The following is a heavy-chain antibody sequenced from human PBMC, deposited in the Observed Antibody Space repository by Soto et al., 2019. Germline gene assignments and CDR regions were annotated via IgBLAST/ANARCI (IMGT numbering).Heavy chain of an antibody. J-gene: IGHJ6*03. CDR1: GFTFSSYW. V-gene: IGHV3-7*01. CDR3: ARARIAVAGFHYYYYYMDV. Sequence: GGSLRLSCAASGFTFSSYWMSWVRQAPGKGLEWVANIKQDGSEKYYVDSVKGRFTISRDNAKNSLYLQMNSLRAEDTAVYYCARARIAVAGFHYYYYYMDVWGKGTTVTVSS. D-gene: IGHD6-19*01. CDR2: IKQDGSEK.